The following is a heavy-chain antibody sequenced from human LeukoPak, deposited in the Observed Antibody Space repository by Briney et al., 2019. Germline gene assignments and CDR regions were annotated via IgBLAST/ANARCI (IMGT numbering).Heavy chain of an antibody. CDR2: MSIISGIK. Sequence: GGSLRLSCAASGFTFSRYSMNWVRQAPGKGLEWVSSMSIISGIKYYADSVKGRFTISRDNGENSLYLQMNSLRVEDTAVYYCAREFEYRTSGAGYWGQGTLVTISS. CDR3: AREFEYRTSGAGY. CDR1: GFTFSRYS. V-gene: IGHV3-21*01. D-gene: IGHD6-6*01. J-gene: IGHJ4*02.